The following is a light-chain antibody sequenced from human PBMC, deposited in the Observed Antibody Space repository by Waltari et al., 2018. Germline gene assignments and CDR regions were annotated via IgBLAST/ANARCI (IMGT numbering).Light chain of an antibody. V-gene: IGKV3-15*01. CDR3: QQYNNWPSAWT. J-gene: IGKJ1*01. Sequence: EIVMTQSPATLSVSPGERATLSCRASQSVSSNLAWYQQKPGQAPRLLIYGASTRATGIPARFSGSGPGTEFTLTISSMQSEDFAVYYCQQYNNWPSAWTFGQGTKVEIK. CDR1: QSVSSN. CDR2: GAS.